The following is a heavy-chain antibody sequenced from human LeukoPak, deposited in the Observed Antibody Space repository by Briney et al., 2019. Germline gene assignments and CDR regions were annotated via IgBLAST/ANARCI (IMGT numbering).Heavy chain of an antibody. CDR1: GFTVSSNY. V-gene: IGHV3-30*18. CDR3: AKDLAVAGHYYGMDV. D-gene: IGHD6-19*01. CDR2: ISYDGSNK. J-gene: IGHJ6*02. Sequence: GGSLRLSCAASGFTVSSNYMSWVRQAPGKGLEWVAVISYDGSNKYYADSVKGRFTISRDNSKNTLYLQMNSPRAEDTAVYYCAKDLAVAGHYYGMDVWGQGTTVTVSS.